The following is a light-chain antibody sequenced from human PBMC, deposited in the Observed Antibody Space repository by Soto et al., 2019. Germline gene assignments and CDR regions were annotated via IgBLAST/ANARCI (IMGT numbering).Light chain of an antibody. CDR1: SSNIGADYD. Sequence: QSALTQPPSVSGAPGQRVTISCTGSSSNIGADYDVHWYQQLPGTAPKLLIYGNSNRPSGVPDRFSGSKSGTSASLAITGLQAEDEADYYCQSYDSSLSVFGTGTKVTVL. CDR3: QSYDSSLSV. V-gene: IGLV1-40*01. J-gene: IGLJ1*01. CDR2: GNS.